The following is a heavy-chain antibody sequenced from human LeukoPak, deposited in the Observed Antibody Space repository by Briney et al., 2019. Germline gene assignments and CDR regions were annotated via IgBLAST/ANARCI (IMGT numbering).Heavy chain of an antibody. CDR3: ARPLRFLEWFPVLDYYYGMDV. CDR2: IKQDGSKK. Sequence: PGGSLRLSCAASGFTFSSYWMTWVRQAPGKGLEWVANIKQDGSKKNYVDSVKGRFTISRDNSRNTLYLQMNSLRAEDTAVYYCARPLRFLEWFPVLDYYYGMDVWGQGTTVTVSS. CDR1: GFTFSSYW. D-gene: IGHD3-3*01. J-gene: IGHJ6*02. V-gene: IGHV3-7*01.